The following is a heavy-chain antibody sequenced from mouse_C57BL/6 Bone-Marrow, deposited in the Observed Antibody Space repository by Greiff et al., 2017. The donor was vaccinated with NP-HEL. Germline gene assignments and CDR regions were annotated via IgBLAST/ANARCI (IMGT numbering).Heavy chain of an antibody. CDR1: GYTFTSYG. CDR2: IYPRSGNT. J-gene: IGHJ4*01. D-gene: IGHD3-1*01. V-gene: IGHV1-81*01. Sequence: VQLQQSGAELARPGASVKLTCKASGYTFTSYGISWVKQRTGQGLEWIGEIYPRSGNTYYNEKFKGKATLTADKSSSTAYMELRSLTSEDSAVYFCAREGLCAMDYWGQGTSVTVSS. CDR3: AREGLCAMDY.